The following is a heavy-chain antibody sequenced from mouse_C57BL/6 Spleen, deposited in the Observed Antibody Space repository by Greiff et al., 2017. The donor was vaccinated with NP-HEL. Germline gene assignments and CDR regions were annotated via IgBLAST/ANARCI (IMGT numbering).Heavy chain of an antibody. CDR2: INYDGSST. Sequence: DVKLVESEGGLVQPGSSMKLSCTASGFTFSDYYMAWVRQVPEKGLEWVANINYDGSSTYYLDSLKSRFIISRDNAKNILYLQMSSLKSEDTATYYCARRVYYDYDGYFDVWGTGTTVTVSS. CDR3: ARRVYYDYDGYFDV. J-gene: IGHJ1*03. D-gene: IGHD2-4*01. CDR1: GFTFSDYY. V-gene: IGHV5-16*01.